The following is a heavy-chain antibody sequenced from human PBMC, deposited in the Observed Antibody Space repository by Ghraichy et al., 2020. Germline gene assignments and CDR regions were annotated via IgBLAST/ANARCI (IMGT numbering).Heavy chain of an antibody. CDR2: FDPEDGEI. CDR1: RSPLSTSF. CDR3: ATGRSSAARFDY. Sequence: ASVKVSCKICRSPLSTSFMNSLLLSRLLVLEWMGGFDPEDGEIIYAQKFQGRVTMTEDTSSHTAYMELRSLRSEDTAVYYCATGRSSAARFDYWGQGTLV. J-gene: IGHJ4*02. D-gene: IGHD6-25*01. V-gene: IGHV1-24*01.